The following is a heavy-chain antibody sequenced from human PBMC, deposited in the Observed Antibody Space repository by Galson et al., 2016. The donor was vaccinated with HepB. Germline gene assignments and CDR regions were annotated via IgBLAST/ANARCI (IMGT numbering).Heavy chain of an antibody. CDR1: GFTFSTYA. D-gene: IGHD5-24*01. CDR2: ISRSSRYM. Sequence: SLRLSCAASGFTFSTYAMNWVRQAPGRGLEWVSSISRSSRYMYYADSVKGRFTSSRDNAKNSLFLQMNSLRAEDTAVYYCARGGPLEMSTILGFDYWGQGTLVTVSS. V-gene: IGHV3-21*01. CDR3: ARGGPLEMSTILGFDY. J-gene: IGHJ4*02.